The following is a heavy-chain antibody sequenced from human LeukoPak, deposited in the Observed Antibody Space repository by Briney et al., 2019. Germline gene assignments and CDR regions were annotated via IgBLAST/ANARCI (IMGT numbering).Heavy chain of an antibody. CDR2: ISGSGGST. Sequence: GGSLRLSCAASGFTFTSYAMSWVRQAPGEGLEWVSAISGSGGSTYYADSVKGRFTISRDNSTNTLYLQMNSLRAEDTAVYFFAKGRYYYDSSDAFDIWGQGTMVTVSS. J-gene: IGHJ3*02. D-gene: IGHD3-22*01. CDR1: GFTFTSYA. CDR3: AKGRYYYDSSDAFDI. V-gene: IGHV3-23*01.